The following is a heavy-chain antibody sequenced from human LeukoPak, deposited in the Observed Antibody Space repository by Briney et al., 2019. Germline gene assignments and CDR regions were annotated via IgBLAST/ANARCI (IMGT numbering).Heavy chain of an antibody. CDR3: ASFSYYDSSGFDS. Sequence: GESLKISCKGSGYIFTNYWIGWVRQMPGKGLEWMGIIYPGDSDTRYSPSFQGQVTISADKSISTAYLQWSSLKASDTAMYYCASFSYYDSSGFDSWGQGTLVTVSS. V-gene: IGHV5-51*01. CDR1: GYIFTNYW. D-gene: IGHD3-22*01. CDR2: IYPGDSDT. J-gene: IGHJ4*02.